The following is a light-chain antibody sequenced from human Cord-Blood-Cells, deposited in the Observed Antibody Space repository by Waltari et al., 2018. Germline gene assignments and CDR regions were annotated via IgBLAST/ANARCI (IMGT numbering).Light chain of an antibody. Sequence: EIVLTQSPGTLSLSPGERATLSCRSRQSVSSSYLAWYQQKPGRAPRLLIYGASSSATGIPSMFSGSGSGPDFSLTISRLEPEDFAVYYCQQYGSSPWTFGQGTKVEIK. J-gene: IGKJ1*01. V-gene: IGKV3-20*01. CDR3: QQYGSSPWT. CDR2: GAS. CDR1: QSVSSSY.